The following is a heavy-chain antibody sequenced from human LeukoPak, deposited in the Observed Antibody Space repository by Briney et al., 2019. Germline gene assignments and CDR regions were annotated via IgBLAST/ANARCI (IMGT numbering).Heavy chain of an antibody. Sequence: PGGSLRLSCAASGFTFSSYWMSWVRQAPGKGLEWVANIKQDGSEKYYVDSVKGRFTISRDNAKNSPYLQMNSLRAEDTAVYYCARVTGVPAAIRGGFDYWGQGTLVTVSP. V-gene: IGHV3-7*01. CDR2: IKQDGSEK. J-gene: IGHJ4*02. CDR1: GFTFSSYW. D-gene: IGHD2-2*02. CDR3: ARVTGVPAAIRGGFDY.